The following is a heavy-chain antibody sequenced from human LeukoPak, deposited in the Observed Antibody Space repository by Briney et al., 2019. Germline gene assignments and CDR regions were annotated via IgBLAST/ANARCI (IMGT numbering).Heavy chain of an antibody. CDR2: ISYDGSNR. CDR3: AKARSSQWEPFAY. V-gene: IGHV3-30-3*01. J-gene: IGHJ4*02. D-gene: IGHD1-26*01. CDR1: GCTFSSYA. Sequence: GGSLRLSCAASGCTFSSYAMHWVRQAPGKGLEWVAVISYDGSNRYYADSVKGRFTISRDNSKKTLYLQMNSLRAEDTAVYYCAKARSSQWEPFAYWGQGTLVTVSS.